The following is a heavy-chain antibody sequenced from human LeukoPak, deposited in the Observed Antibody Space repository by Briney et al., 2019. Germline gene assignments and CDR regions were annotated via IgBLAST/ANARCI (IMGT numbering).Heavy chain of an antibody. J-gene: IGHJ4*02. D-gene: IGHD1-26*01. CDR1: GFPFNTHF. V-gene: IGHV3-64D*06. CDR2: ISTNGETT. CDR3: VKDLSGTWSFDY. Sequence: PGGSLRLSCSASGFPFNTHFMHWVRQTPGKALEYVLTISTNGETTFYADSVTGRFTISRDNSQNTLYLQMSSLRPDDTAVYYCVKDLSGTWSFDYWGQGTLVTVSS.